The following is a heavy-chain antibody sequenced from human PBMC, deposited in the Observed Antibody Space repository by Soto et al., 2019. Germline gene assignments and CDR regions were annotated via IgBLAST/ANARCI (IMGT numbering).Heavy chain of an antibody. Sequence: QVQLVPSGAEVKKPGSSVKVSCKASGGTFSSYAISWVRQAPGQGLEWMGGIIPIFGTANYAQKFQGRVTITADESTSTAYMELSSLRSEDTAVYYCARATHRNWNYLLYYWGQGTLVTVSS. CDR3: ARATHRNWNYLLYY. CDR2: IIPIFGTA. D-gene: IGHD1-7*01. CDR1: GGTFSSYA. V-gene: IGHV1-69*01. J-gene: IGHJ4*02.